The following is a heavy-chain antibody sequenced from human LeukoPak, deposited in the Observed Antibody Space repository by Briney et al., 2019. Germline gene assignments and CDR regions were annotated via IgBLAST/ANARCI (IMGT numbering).Heavy chain of an antibody. CDR2: ISGSGGST. V-gene: IGHV3-23*01. Sequence: GGSLRLSCAASGFTFSSYAMSWVRQAPGKGLEWVSAISGSGGSTYYADSVKGRFTISRDNSKNTLYLQMNSLRAEDTAVYYCAKDPRPDDYDSSGYLGYFDYWGQGTLVTVSS. D-gene: IGHD3-22*01. CDR3: AKDPRPDDYDSSGYLGYFDY. CDR1: GFTFSSYA. J-gene: IGHJ4*02.